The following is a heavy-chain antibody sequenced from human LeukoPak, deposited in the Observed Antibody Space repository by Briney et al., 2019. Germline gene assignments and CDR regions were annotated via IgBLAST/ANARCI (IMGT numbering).Heavy chain of an antibody. J-gene: IGHJ4*02. V-gene: IGHV4-38-2*02. CDR2: IYHSGST. CDR3: AREDYYNSGGYYLDY. CDR1: GYSISRGYS. Sequence: SETLSLTCTVSGYSISRGYSWGWIRQPPGKGLEWIGNIYHSGSTNYSPSLKSRVTISVDTSKNQFSLKLSSVTAADTAVYFCAREDYYNSGGYYLDYWGQGALVTVSS. D-gene: IGHD3-22*01.